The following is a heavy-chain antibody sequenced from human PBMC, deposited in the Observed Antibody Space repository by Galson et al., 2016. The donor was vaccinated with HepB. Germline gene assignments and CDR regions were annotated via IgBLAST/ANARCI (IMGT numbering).Heavy chain of an antibody. CDR1: GNTFTGYY. V-gene: IGHV1-2*04. D-gene: IGHD2/OR15-2a*01. CDR3: ARDNRHWFDP. Sequence: SGNTFTGYYMHWVRQAPGQGLEWMGWINPNSGGTNYAQKFQGWVTMTRDTSISTAYMELSRLRSDDTAVYYCARDNRHWFDPWGQGTLVTVSS. J-gene: IGHJ5*02. CDR2: INPNSGGT.